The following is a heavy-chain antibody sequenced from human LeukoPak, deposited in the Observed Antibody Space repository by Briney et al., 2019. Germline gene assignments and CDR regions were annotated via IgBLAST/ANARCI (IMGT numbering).Heavy chain of an antibody. CDR2: IYYSGST. CDR3: ACGYSSGWFDFDY. CDR1: GGSVSSGSYY. J-gene: IGHJ4*02. Sequence: SETLSLTCTVSGGSVSSGSYYWSWIRQPPGKGLEWIGYIYYSGSTNYYPSLKSRVTISVDTSKNQFSLKLSSVTAADTAVYYCACGYSSGWFDFDYWGQGTLVTVSS. V-gene: IGHV4-61*01. D-gene: IGHD6-19*01.